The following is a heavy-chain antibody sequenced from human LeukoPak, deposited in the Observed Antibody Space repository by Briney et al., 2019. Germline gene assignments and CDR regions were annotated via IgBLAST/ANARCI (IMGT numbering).Heavy chain of an antibody. V-gene: IGHV4-38-2*02. D-gene: IGHD3-3*01. CDR2: IYHSGST. Sequence: SETLSLTCTVSGYSISSGYYWGWIRQPPGKGLEWIGSIYHSGSTYYNPSLKSRVTISVDTSKNQFSLKLSSVTAADTAVYYCARQDFWSGYCPYWGQGTLVTVSS. J-gene: IGHJ4*02. CDR3: ARQDFWSGYCPY. CDR1: GYSISSGYY.